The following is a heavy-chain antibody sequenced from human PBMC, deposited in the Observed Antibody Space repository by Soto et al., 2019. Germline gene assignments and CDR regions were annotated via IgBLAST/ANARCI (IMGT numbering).Heavy chain of an antibody. CDR3: AKTFDNNGWFSHKYYVDS. Sequence: QVQLQESGPGLVTPSGTLSLTCAVSGASIISSNWRSWVRQPPGKGLEWIGEIYHSGTTNYNPSLKSRVTISVDKSTNQFSLELTSVTAADTAVYYCAKTFDNNGWFSHKYYVDSWGLGSLVTVSS. CDR2: IYHSGTT. V-gene: IGHV4-4*02. J-gene: IGHJ4*02. D-gene: IGHD2-15*01. CDR1: GASIISSNW.